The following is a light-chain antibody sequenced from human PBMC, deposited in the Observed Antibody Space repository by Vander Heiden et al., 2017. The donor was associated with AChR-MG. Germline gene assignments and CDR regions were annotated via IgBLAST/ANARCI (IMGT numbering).Light chain of an antibody. V-gene: IGKV3-20*01. CDR1: QSVSSSY. Sequence: EIVLTQSPGTLFLSPGERATLSCRASQSVSSSYLAWYQQKPGQAPRLLIYGASNRATGIPDRFSGSGSGTDFTLTISRLEPEDFAVFYCQQYGSSPFSFGHGTKVAIK. CDR2: GAS. CDR3: QQYGSSPFS. J-gene: IGKJ3*01.